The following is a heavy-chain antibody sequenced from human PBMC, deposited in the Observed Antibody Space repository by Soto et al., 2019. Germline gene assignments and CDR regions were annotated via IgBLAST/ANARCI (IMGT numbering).Heavy chain of an antibody. Sequence: QVQLVESGGGVAQPGGSLRLSCAASGFTFSTFAMHWVRQAPGKGMEWLAVISLDGSNKYYADSVKGRFTISRDNSKNTLYLQMNSLRAEDTAVYYCAKAPYSGYEIDYWGQGTLVTVSS. V-gene: IGHV3-30*18. J-gene: IGHJ4*02. CDR2: ISLDGSNK. D-gene: IGHD5-12*01. CDR1: GFTFSTFA. CDR3: AKAPYSGYEIDY.